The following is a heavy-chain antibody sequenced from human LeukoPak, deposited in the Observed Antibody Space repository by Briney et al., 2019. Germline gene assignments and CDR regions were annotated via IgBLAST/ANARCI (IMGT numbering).Heavy chain of an antibody. CDR1: GGSISSYY. CDR2: IYYSGST. J-gene: IGHJ4*02. D-gene: IGHD5-12*01. V-gene: IGHV4-59*08. CDR3: ARSGSWIVATLFDY. Sequence: SSETLSLTCTVSGGSISSYYWSWIRQPPGKGLEWVGYIYYSGSTNYNPSLKSRVTISVDTSKNQFSLKLSSVTAADTAVYYCARSGSWIVATLFDYWGQGTLVTVSS.